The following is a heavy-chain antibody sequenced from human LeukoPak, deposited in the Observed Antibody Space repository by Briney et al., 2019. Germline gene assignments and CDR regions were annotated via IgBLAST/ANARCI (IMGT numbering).Heavy chain of an antibody. V-gene: IGHV1-24*01. CDR2: FDPEDGET. CDR3: ATDQLNYYDSSGSYDY. D-gene: IGHD3-22*01. CDR1: GSKLTEFS. Sequence: ASVKVSCKVFGSKLTEFSMHWVRQAPGKGLEWMGGFDPEDGETIYAQKFQGRVTMTEDTSTDTAYMELSSLRSEDTAVYYCATDQLNYYDSSGSYDYWGQGTLVTVSS. J-gene: IGHJ4*02.